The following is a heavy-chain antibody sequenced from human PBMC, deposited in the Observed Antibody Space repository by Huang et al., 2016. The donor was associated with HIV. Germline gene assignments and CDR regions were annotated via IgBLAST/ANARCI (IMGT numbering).Heavy chain of an antibody. D-gene: IGHD6-13*01. J-gene: IGHJ4*02. Sequence: QVQLGESGGGVVQPEKSLRLSCAAYGFDFRSYAMNWVRQAPGKGTQWVAVISNDGNNMYYSDSVKGPCIISRDNAKNTLYLQMNSLRGEDTAIYYCARGGILGTSWYRPFDYWGQGTLVTVSS. CDR1: GFDFRSYA. CDR2: ISNDGNNM. CDR3: ARGGILGTSWYRPFDY. V-gene: IGHV3-30-3*01.